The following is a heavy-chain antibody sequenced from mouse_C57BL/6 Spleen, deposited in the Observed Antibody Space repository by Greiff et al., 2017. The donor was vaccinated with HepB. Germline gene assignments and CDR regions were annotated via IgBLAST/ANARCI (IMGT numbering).Heavy chain of an antibody. D-gene: IGHD2-4*01. Sequence: VHLVESGPGLVAPSQSLSITCTVSGFSLTSYAISWVRQPPGKGLEWLGVIWTGGGTNYNSALKSRLSISKDNSKSQVFLKMNSLQTDDTARYYCAGASYDYGYWYFDVWGTGTTVTVSS. CDR1: GFSLTSYA. CDR3: AGASYDYGYWYFDV. CDR2: IWTGGGT. V-gene: IGHV2-9-1*01. J-gene: IGHJ1*03.